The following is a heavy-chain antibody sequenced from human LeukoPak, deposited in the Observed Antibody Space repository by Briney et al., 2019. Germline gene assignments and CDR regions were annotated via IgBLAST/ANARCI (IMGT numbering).Heavy chain of an antibody. D-gene: IGHD2-15*01. J-gene: IGHJ4*02. CDR2: INPSGGST. CDR3: ASTRAASFDY. Sequence: WMGIINPSGGSTSYAQKFQGRVTMTRDTSTSTVYMELSSLRSEDTAVYYCASTRAASFDYWGQGTLVTVSS. V-gene: IGHV1-46*01.